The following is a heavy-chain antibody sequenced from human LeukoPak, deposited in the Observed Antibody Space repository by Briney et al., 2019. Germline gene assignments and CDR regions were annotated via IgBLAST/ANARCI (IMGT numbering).Heavy chain of an antibody. CDR3: AKDWRYYGSGSYYTPDY. V-gene: IGHV3-23*01. D-gene: IGHD3-10*01. CDR2: ISGSGGST. Sequence: GGSLRPSCAASGFTFSSYAMSWVRQAPGKGLEWVSAISGSGGSTYYADSVKGRFTISRDNSKNTLYLQMNSLRAEDTAVYYCAKDWRYYGSGSYYTPDYWGQGTLVTVSS. CDR1: GFTFSSYA. J-gene: IGHJ4*02.